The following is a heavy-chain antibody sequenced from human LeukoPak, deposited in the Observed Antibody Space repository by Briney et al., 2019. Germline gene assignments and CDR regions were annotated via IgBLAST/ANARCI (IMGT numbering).Heavy chain of an antibody. V-gene: IGHV4-34*01. CDR3: ARHPGSGDHFIGYFDY. J-gene: IGHJ4*02. D-gene: IGHD2-21*01. Sequence: PSETLSLTCAVYGGSFSGYYWSWIRQPPGKGLEWIGEINHSGSTNYNPSLKSRVTISVDTSKNQFSLKLSSVTAADTAVYYCARHPGSGDHFIGYFDYWGQGTLVTVSS. CDR1: GGSFSGYY. CDR2: INHSGST.